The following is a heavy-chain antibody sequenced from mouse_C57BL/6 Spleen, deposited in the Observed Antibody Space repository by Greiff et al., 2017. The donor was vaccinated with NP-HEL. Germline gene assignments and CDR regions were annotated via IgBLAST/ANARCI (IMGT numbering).Heavy chain of an antibody. Sequence: EVQGVESGGGLVKPGGSLKLSCAASGFTFSDYGMHWVRQAPEKGLEWVAYISSGSSTIYYADTLKGRFTISRDNAKNTLFLQMTSLRSEDTAMYYCARRRYFDVWGTGTTVTVSS. CDR1: GFTFSDYG. J-gene: IGHJ1*03. CDR3: ARRRYFDV. CDR2: ISSGSSTI. V-gene: IGHV5-17*01.